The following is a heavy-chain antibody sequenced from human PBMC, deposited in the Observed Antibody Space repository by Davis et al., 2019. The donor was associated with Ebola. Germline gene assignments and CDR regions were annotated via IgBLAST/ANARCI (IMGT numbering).Heavy chain of an antibody. V-gene: IGHV5-51*01. Sequence: GESLKISCKGSGYTFSRYWIGWVRQLPGKGLEWMGIIYPGDSDTRYNPSFQGQVTISADKSITTAYLQWSSLKASDTAMYYCARPGTAGTVDGFDIWGQGTMVTVSS. J-gene: IGHJ3*02. CDR1: GYTFSRYW. CDR3: ARPGTAGTVDGFDI. D-gene: IGHD1-1*01. CDR2: IYPGDSDT.